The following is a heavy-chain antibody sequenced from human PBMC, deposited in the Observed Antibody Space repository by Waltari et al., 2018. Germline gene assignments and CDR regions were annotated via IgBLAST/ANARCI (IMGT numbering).Heavy chain of an antibody. V-gene: IGHV1-2*02. Sequence: QVQLVQSGAEVKKPGASVKVSCKASGYTFTGYYMHWVRQAPGQGLEWMGGINPNSGGTNYAQKFQGRVTMTRDTSISTAYMELSRLRSDDTAVYYCARDGGSSPYYYYYYMDVWGKGTTVTISS. J-gene: IGHJ6*03. CDR2: INPNSGGT. CDR1: GYTFTGYY. CDR3: ARDGGSSPYYYYYYMDV. D-gene: IGHD1-26*01.